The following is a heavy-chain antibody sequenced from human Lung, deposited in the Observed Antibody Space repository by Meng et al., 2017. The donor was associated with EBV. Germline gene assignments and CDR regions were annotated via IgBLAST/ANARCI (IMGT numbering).Heavy chain of an antibody. CDR1: GYTFTSHA. Sequence: QVQLVQSGSELKKPGASVTVSCKASGYTFTSHAINWARQTPGQGLEWMGWIITDTGVPTYDQAFTGRFVFSLDTSVSTTYLQISSLKAEDTAVYFCARWSGRDRNFDYWGQGTLVTVSS. D-gene: IGHD3-3*01. CDR2: IITDTGVP. CDR3: ARWSGRDRNFDY. J-gene: IGHJ4*02. V-gene: IGHV7-4-1*02.